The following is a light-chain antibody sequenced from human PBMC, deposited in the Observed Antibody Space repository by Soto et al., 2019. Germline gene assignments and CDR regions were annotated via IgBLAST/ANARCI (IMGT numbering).Light chain of an antibody. CDR2: KAS. CDR3: PQYNSYPYT. Sequence: DIQMTQSPSTLSASVGDRVTITCRASQSISSWLAWYQQKPGKAPKPLIYKASSLESGVPSRFSGSGSGTEFALPITSLQPDDFETYYCPQYNSYPYTFGQGTRLEIK. J-gene: IGKJ2*01. V-gene: IGKV1-5*03. CDR1: QSISSW.